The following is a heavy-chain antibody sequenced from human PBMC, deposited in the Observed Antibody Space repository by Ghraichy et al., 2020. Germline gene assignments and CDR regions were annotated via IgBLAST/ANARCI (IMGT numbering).Heavy chain of an antibody. Sequence: SETLSLTCTVSGGSISSSSYYWGWIRQPPGKGLEWIGSIYYSGSTYYNPSLKSRVTISVDTSKNQFSLKLSSVTAADTAVYYCAGVGANRPPGTGWGQGTLVTVSS. CDR3: AGVGANRPPGTG. V-gene: IGHV4-39*01. CDR2: IYYSGST. J-gene: IGHJ4*02. CDR1: GGSISSSSYY. D-gene: IGHD1-26*01.